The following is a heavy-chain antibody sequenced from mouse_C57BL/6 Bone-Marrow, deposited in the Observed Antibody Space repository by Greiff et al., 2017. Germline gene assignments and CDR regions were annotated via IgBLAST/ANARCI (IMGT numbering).Heavy chain of an antibody. CDR1: GFTFSDFY. CDR2: SRNKANDYTT. V-gene: IGHV7-1*01. D-gene: IGHD2-5*01. CDR3: ARDAGSNYWFAY. Sequence: DVMLVESGGGLVQSGRSLRLSCATSGFTFSDFYMEWVRQAPGKGLEWIAASRNKANDYTTEYSASVKGRFIVSRDTSQSILYLQMNALRAEDTAIYYCARDAGSNYWFAYWGQGTLVTVSA. J-gene: IGHJ3*01.